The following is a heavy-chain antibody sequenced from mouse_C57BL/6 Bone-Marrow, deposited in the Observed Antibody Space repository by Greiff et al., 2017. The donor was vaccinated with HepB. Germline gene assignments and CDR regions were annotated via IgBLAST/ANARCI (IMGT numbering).Heavy chain of an antibody. CDR3: ASLHYYAWYFDV. V-gene: IGHV14-3*01. J-gene: IGHJ1*03. CDR1: GFNIKNTY. Sequence: VQLQQSVAELVRPGASVKLSCTASGFNIKNTYMHWVKQRPEQGLEWIGRIGPANGNTKYAPKFQGQSTITADTASNTAYLQLSSLTSEDTAILYCASLHYYAWYFDVWGTGTTVTVSS. CDR2: IGPANGNT. D-gene: IGHD1-2*01.